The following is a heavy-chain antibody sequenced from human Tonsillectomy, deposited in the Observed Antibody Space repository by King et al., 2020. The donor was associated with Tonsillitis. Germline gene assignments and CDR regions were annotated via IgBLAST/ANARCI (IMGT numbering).Heavy chain of an antibody. CDR3: AKDEGPYSLYYFDY. V-gene: IGHV3-30*18. CDR2: ISYDGSNK. CDR1: GFTFSSYG. Sequence: QLVQSGGGVVQPGRSLRLSCAASGFTFSSYGMHWVRQAPGKGLEWVAVISYDGSNKYYADSVKGRFTISRDNSKNTLYLQMNSLRAEDTAVYYCAKDEGPYSLYYFDYWGQGTLVTVSS. J-gene: IGHJ4*02. D-gene: IGHD2-15*01.